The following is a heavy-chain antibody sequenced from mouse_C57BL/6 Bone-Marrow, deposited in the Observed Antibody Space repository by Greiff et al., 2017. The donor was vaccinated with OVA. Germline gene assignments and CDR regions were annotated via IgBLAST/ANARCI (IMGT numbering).Heavy chain of an antibody. Sequence: DVQLVESGGGLVQPGGSLKLSCAASGFTFSDYYMYWVRQTPEKRLEWVAYISNGGGSTYYPDTVKGRFTISRDNAKNTLYLQMSRLKSEDTAMYYCARLSLGRFDYWGQGTTLTVSS. J-gene: IGHJ2*01. D-gene: IGHD4-1*01. V-gene: IGHV5-12*01. CDR2: ISNGGGST. CDR1: GFTFSDYY. CDR3: ARLSLGRFDY.